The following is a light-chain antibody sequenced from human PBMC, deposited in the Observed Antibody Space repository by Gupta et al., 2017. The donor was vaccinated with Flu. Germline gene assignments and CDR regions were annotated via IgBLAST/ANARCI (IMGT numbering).Light chain of an antibody. CDR2: DNN. Sequence: VLTQPPSMSRAAGQMVTISCSGRSSNLGNNFVSWYQQFPGTAPNLLIYDNNKRHSGIPVRFSGSKSGTTATLNIIGLQAEDEADYYCDTWDSSLGAWVFGGGTKLTVL. J-gene: IGLJ2*01. CDR3: DTWDSSLGAWV. CDR1: SSNLGNNF. V-gene: IGLV1-51*02.